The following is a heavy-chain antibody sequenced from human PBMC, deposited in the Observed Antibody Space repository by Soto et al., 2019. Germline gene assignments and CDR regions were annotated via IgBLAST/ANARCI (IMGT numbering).Heavy chain of an antibody. Sequence: GASVKVSCKASGYTFTNSGIIWVRQAPGQGLEWLGWINTDNGNTNYAQHLQGRVTLPTDTPRSTAYMVLRILRSDDTALYYFERVQGITIFGVYSMYYYGMAVWGPGTTVTVSS. CDR2: INTDNGNT. J-gene: IGHJ6*02. D-gene: IGHD3-3*01. CDR1: GYTFTNSG. CDR3: ERVQGITIFGVYSMYYYGMAV. V-gene: IGHV1-18*01.